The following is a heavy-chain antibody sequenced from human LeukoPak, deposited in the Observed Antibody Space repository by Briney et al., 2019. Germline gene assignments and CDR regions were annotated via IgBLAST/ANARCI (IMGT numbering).Heavy chain of an antibody. D-gene: IGHD5-12*01. J-gene: IGHJ5*02. CDR1: GFTFSSYW. Sequence: GGSLRLSCAASGFTFSSYWMSWVRQAPGKGLEWVANIKQDGSEKYYVDSVKGRFTISRDNAKNSLYLQMNSLRAEDTAVYYCARELYSGYDRGDWFDPWGQGTLVTVSS. CDR2: IKQDGSEK. V-gene: IGHV3-7*01. CDR3: ARELYSGYDRGDWFDP.